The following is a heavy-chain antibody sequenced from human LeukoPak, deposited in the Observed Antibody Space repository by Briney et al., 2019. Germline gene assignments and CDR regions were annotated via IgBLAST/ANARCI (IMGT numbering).Heavy chain of an antibody. CDR3: ARNGISSWWAFDI. Sequence: SETLSLTCAVYGGSFSGYYWSWIRQPPGKGLEWIGEINHSGSTNYNPSLKSRVTISVDTSKNQFSLKLSSVTAADTAVYYCARNGISSWWAFDIWGQGTMVTVSS. CDR1: GGSFSGYY. V-gene: IGHV4-34*01. CDR2: INHSGST. D-gene: IGHD6-13*01. J-gene: IGHJ3*02.